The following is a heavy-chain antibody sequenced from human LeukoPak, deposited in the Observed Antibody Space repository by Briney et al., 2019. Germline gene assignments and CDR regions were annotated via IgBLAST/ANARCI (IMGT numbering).Heavy chain of an antibody. CDR2: IWYDGSNK. V-gene: IGHV3-33*06. D-gene: IGHD6-6*01. J-gene: IGHJ6*03. CDR3: AKAAEQLFPYYYCYMDV. CDR1: GFTFSSYG. Sequence: PGGSLRLSCAASGFTFSSYGTHSVRQAPGKGLEGVAVIWYDGSNKYYADSVKGRFTISRDNSKNTLYLQMHSLRGEDTAVYYCAKAAEQLFPYYYCYMDVWGKGTTVTVPS.